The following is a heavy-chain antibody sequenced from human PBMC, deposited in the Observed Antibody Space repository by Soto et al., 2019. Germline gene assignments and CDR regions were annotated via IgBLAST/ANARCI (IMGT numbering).Heavy chain of an antibody. Sequence: QVQLQESGPGLVKPSETLSLTCTVSGGSISSYYWSWIRQPPGKGLEWIGYIYYSGITNYNPSLTSRVPASADTSNNPSSLQLSSLTAADTTVYYCAGHHVSWDPANVVTVSS. CDR3: AGHHVS. J-gene: IGHJ5*02. CDR2: IYYSGIT. CDR1: GGSISSYY. V-gene: IGHV4-59*08.